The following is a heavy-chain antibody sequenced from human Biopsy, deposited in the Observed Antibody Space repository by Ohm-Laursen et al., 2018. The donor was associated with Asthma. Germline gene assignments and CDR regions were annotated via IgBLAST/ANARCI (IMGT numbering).Heavy chain of an antibody. J-gene: IGHJ6*02. CDR1: GYTFNSAG. CDR3: ARAVDYSHYYGIDV. D-gene: IGHD3-10*01. V-gene: IGHV1-18*01. CDR2: ISVYNGNT. Sequence: ASVKVSCKTSGYTFNSAGITWVRQAPGQGLKWMGWISVYNGNTKVAQKLQDRVTMITDTSTSTAHMELRSLRSDDTAVYFCARAVDYSHYYGIDVWGQGTTVTVS.